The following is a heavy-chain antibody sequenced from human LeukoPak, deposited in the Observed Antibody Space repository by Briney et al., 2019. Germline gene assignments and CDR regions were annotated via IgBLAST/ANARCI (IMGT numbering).Heavy chain of an antibody. CDR3: VKGGWGDD. CDR1: GFTFSTYV. V-gene: IGHV3-23*01. D-gene: IGHD3-16*01. J-gene: IGHJ4*02. Sequence: GGSLRLTCAASGFTFSTYVMTWVRQAPGKGLQRVSTINPSGDNIFYADSVTGRFTISRDNSNNMLYLQIDSLRAEDTAVYYCVKGGWGDDWGQGTLVIVSS. CDR2: INPSGDNI.